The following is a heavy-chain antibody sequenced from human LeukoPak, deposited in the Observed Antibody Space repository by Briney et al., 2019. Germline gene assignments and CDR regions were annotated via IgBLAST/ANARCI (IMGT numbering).Heavy chain of an antibody. Sequence: GGSLRLSCAASGFTFSSYAMSWVRQAPGKGLEWVSAISGSGGSTYYADSVKGRFTISRDNSKNTLYLQMNSLRAEDTAVYYCAKIPNMGYDYVWGSYRPPAEYNWFDPWGQGTLVTVSS. J-gene: IGHJ5*02. V-gene: IGHV3-23*01. CDR1: GFTFSSYA. D-gene: IGHD3-16*02. CDR3: AKIPNMGYDYVWGSYRPPAEYNWFDP. CDR2: ISGSGGST.